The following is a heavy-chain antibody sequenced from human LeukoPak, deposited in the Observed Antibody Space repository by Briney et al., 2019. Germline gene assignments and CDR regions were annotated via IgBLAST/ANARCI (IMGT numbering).Heavy chain of an antibody. CDR3: ANGRVYCTGGSCYSDY. V-gene: IGHV3-23*01. D-gene: IGHD2-15*01. Sequence: GGSLRLSCTASGFTFSNYAMSWVRQAPGKGLEWVSAISGSDGSTYYADSVKGRFTISRDNSKSTLYLQMNSLRAEDTAIYYWANGRVYCTGGSCYSDYCVQGTLLTVSS. J-gene: IGHJ4*02. CDR2: ISGSDGST. CDR1: GFTFSNYA.